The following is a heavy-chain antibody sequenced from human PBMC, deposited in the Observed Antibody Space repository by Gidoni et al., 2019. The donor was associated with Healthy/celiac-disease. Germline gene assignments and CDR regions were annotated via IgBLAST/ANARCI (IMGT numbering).Heavy chain of an antibody. CDR2: ISSSSSYI. D-gene: IGHD4-17*01. J-gene: IGHJ6*02. CDR1: GFTFSSYS. CDR3: ARDGYGDYQLMDV. Sequence: EVQLVESGGGLVKPGGSLRLSCAASGFTFSSYSMNWVRQAPGKGLEWFSSISSSSSYIYYADSVKGRFTISRDNAKNSLYLQMNSLRAEDTAVYYCARDGYGDYQLMDVWGQGTTVTVSS. V-gene: IGHV3-21*01.